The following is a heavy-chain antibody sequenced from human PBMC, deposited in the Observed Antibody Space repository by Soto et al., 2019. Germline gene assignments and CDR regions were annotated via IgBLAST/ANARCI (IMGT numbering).Heavy chain of an antibody. CDR3: ARWTTARPHYGMDV. D-gene: IGHD4-4*01. CDR1: GYTFTSYS. CDR2: INPSGGST. Sequence: ASEKVSCTASGYTFTSYSMHWVRQAPGQGLEWLGVINPSGGSTSYAQKCQGRVTMARDTSTSTVYMELSSLRSEDTAVYYCARWTTARPHYGMDVWGQGTTVTVSS. V-gene: IGHV1-46*01. J-gene: IGHJ6*02.